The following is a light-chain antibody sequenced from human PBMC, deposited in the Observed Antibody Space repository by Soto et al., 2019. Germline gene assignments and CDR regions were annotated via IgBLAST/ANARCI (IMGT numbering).Light chain of an antibody. CDR3: NSYTSSTSRPYV. V-gene: IGLV2-14*01. CDR2: EVS. Sequence: QSALTQPASVSGSPGQSITISCTGTTNDVGGYNYVSWYQQHPGKAPKLLIFEVSSRPSGVSNRFSGSKSGNRASLTISALQAEDEADYFCNSYTSSTSRPYVFGTGTKVTVL. J-gene: IGLJ1*01. CDR1: TNDVGGYNY.